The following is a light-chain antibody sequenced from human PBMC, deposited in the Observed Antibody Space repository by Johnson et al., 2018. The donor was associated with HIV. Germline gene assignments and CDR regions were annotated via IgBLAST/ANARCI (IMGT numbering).Light chain of an antibody. CDR2: ENN. CDR1: TSNIGNKY. J-gene: IGLJ1*01. Sequence: VLTQPPSVSAAPGQKVTISCSGSTSNIGNKYVSWYQHLPGTAPKLLIYENNKRPSGIPDRFSGSKSGTSATLGITGLQPWDEADYYRGSWDSSLSAFFVFGTGTKVTVL. V-gene: IGLV1-51*02. CDR3: GSWDSSLSAFFV.